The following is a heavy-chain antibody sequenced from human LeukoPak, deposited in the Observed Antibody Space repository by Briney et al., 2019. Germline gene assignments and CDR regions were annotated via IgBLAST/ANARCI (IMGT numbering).Heavy chain of an antibody. D-gene: IGHD3-10*01. CDR1: GYTLTELS. J-gene: IGHJ3*02. V-gene: IGHV1-24*01. CDR2: FDPEDGET. Sequence: ASVKVSCKVSGYTLTELSMHWVRQAPGKGLEWMGGFDPEDGETIYAQKFQGRVTMTEDTSTDTAYMELSSPRSEDTAVYYCAMSSGSYRDAFDIWGQGTMVTVSS. CDR3: AMSSGSYRDAFDI.